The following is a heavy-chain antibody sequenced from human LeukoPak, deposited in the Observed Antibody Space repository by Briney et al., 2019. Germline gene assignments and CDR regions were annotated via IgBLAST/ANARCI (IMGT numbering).Heavy chain of an antibody. Sequence: GGSLRLSCAASGFTFSTYAMSWVRQAPGKGLEWVSAITSSGDGTYYAGSVKGRFTISRDNSKNTLYLQMDNLRAEDTAVYYCAREDWNYINYYYYYMDVWGKGTTVTVSS. CDR3: AREDWNYINYYYYYMDV. D-gene: IGHD1-7*01. CDR2: ITSSGDGT. CDR1: GFTFSTYA. J-gene: IGHJ6*03. V-gene: IGHV3-23*01.